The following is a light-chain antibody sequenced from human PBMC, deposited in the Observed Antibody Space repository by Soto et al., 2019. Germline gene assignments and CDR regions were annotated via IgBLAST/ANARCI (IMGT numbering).Light chain of an antibody. CDR1: QSISTY. V-gene: IGKV1-39*01. Sequence: DIQMTQSPSSLSASVGDRVTITCRASQSISTYLNWYQQRPGKAPKLLIYAASSLQSGVPSRFSGSGSGTDFTLTISSLQREDFATYYCQQSYIFPWTFGKGTKVEIK. CDR2: AAS. J-gene: IGKJ1*01. CDR3: QQSYIFPWT.